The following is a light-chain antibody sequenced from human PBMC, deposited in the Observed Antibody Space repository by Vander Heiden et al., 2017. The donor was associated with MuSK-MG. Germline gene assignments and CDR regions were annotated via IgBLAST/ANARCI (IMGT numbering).Light chain of an antibody. CDR3: QSYDSSNQGV. Sequence: NFMLTQPHSVSESPGKTVTISCTGSSGSIASNYVQWCQQRPGSAPTTVIYEDNQRPSGVPARFSASIDSSSNSASLTISGLKTEDEADYYCQSYDSSNQGVFGGGTKLTVL. V-gene: IGLV6-57*02. CDR2: EDN. J-gene: IGLJ2*01. CDR1: SGSIASNY.